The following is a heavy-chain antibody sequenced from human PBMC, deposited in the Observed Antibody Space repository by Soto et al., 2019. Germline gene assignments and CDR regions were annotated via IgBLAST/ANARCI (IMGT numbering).Heavy chain of an antibody. D-gene: IGHD3-16*02. CDR2: ISGSGGST. Sequence: PGGSLRLSCAASGFTFSSYAMSWVRQAPGKGLEWVSAISGSGGSTYYADSVKGRFTISRDNSKNTLYLQMNSLRAEDTAVYYCAKLTDDYVWGSYRRTFDYWGQGTLVTVSS. J-gene: IGHJ4*02. CDR3: AKLTDDYVWGSYRRTFDY. V-gene: IGHV3-23*01. CDR1: GFTFSSYA.